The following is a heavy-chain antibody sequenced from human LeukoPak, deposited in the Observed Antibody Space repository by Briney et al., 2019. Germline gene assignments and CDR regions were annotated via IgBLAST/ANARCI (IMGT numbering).Heavy chain of an antibody. D-gene: IGHD5-24*01. V-gene: IGHV3-23*01. CDR3: AKDRWLQGYFDY. CDR2: FSGSGGST. J-gene: IGHJ4*02. CDR1: GFTFSSYA. Sequence: GGSLRLSCAASGFTFSSYAMSWVRQAPGKGLEWVSTFSGSGGSTHYADSVKGRCTISRDNSKKTVYLQMNSLRTEDTAVYYCAKDRWLQGYFDYWGQGTLVTVSS.